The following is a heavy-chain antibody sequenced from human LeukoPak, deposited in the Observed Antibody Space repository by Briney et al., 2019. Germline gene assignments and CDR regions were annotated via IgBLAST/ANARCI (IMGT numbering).Heavy chain of an antibody. CDR3: AKSSYYDSSGYYREYYFDH. CDR2: ISGGGGST. D-gene: IGHD3-22*01. J-gene: IGHJ4*02. V-gene: IGHV3-23*01. CDR1: GFSFSSYG. Sequence: GGSLRLSCAAFGFSFSSYGMTWVRQAPGKGLEWVSSISGGGGSTNSADSVKGRFTISRDNSKNTLYLQMNSLRAEDTAVYYCAKSSYYDSSGYYREYYFDHWGQGTLVTVSS.